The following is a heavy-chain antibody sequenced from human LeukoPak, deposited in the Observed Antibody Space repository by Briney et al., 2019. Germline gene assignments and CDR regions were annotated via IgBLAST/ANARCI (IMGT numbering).Heavy chain of an antibody. Sequence: GGSLRLSCAASGFTFDDYGMSWVRQAPGKGLEWVSGINWNGGSTGYADSVKGRFTISRDNAKNSLYLQMNSLRAEDTAVYYCARRPVGYNAFYICGQGTMVTVSS. CDR3: ARRPVGYNAFYI. CDR2: INWNGGST. J-gene: IGHJ3*02. D-gene: IGHD3-16*02. CDR1: GFTFDDYG. V-gene: IGHV3-20*04.